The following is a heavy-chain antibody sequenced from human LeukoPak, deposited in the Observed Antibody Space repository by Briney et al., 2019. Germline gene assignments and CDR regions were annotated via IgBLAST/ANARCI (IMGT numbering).Heavy chain of an antibody. CDR3: ARVGGYSSSWYRGDY. V-gene: IGHV4-61*02. CDR1: GGSISSGSYY. D-gene: IGHD6-13*01. CDR2: IYTSGST. Sequence: SETLSLTCTVSGGSISSGSYYWSWIRQPAGKGLEWIGRIYTSGSTNYNPSLKSRVTISVDTSKNQFSLKLSSVTAADTAVYYCARVGGYSSSWYRGDYWGQGTLVTVSS. J-gene: IGHJ4*02.